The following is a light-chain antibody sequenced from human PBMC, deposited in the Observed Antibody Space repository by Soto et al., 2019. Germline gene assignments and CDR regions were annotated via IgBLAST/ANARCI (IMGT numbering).Light chain of an antibody. CDR2: DAS. J-gene: IGKJ1*01. Sequence: DIQMTQSPSTLSASVGDRVTITCRASQTITMWMAWYQQKPGKAPKLLIYDASTLESGVPSRFSGSRSGTELTLTISSLQPDDFATYYCQQYNSYSWTFGQGTKV. V-gene: IGKV1-5*01. CDR3: QQYNSYSWT. CDR1: QTITMW.